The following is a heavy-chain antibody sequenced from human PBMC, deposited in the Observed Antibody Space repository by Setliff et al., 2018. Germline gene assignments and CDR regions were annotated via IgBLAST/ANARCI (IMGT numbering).Heavy chain of an antibody. D-gene: IGHD6-19*01. CDR2: INAGNGDT. J-gene: IGHJ4*02. V-gene: IGHV1-3*01. CDR1: GYTFANYG. Sequence: ASVKVSCKASGYTFANYGLHWVRQAPGQRLEWMGWINAGNGDTKFSQKFQDTITMTADTSTSTAYMELSSLRSEDTAVYYCARGSVEYSRGWYYFDYWGQGTLVTVSS. CDR3: ARGSVEYSRGWYYFDY.